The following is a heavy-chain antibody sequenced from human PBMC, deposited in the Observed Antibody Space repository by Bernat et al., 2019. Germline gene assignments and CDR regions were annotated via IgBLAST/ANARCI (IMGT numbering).Heavy chain of an antibody. D-gene: IGHD3-9*01. CDR2: IYYSGST. V-gene: IGHV4-39*01. J-gene: IGHJ5*02. Sequence: QLQLQESGPGLVKPSETLSLTCTVSGGSISSSSYYWGWIRQPPGKGLEWIGSIYYSGSTYYNPSLKSRVTISVDTSKNQFSLKLSSVTAADTAVYYCARQHYDILTGYFNWFDPWGQGTLVTVSS. CDR1: GGSISSSSYY. CDR3: ARQHYDILTGYFNWFDP.